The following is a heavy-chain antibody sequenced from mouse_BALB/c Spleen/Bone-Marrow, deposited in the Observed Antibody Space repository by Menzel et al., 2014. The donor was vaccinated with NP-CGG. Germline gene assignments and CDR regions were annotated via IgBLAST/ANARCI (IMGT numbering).Heavy chain of an antibody. CDR1: GFNVKDTH. CDR3: ARNYTNTSFFSS. CDR2: IDSANGNT. J-gene: IGHJ3*01. V-gene: IGHV14-3*02. D-gene: IGHD5-1-1*01. Sequence: EVQLQQSGAELVKPGASVKLSCTPSGFNVKDTHMHWVKQRPEQGLEWIGRIDSANGNTKYDPNFQGKPTITTYTSSNTPYLHLTTLTSHNTAFYYCARNYTNTSFFSSWSQGTLLTVS.